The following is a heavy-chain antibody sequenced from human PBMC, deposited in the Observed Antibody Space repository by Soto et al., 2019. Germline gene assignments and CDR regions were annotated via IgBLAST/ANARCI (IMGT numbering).Heavy chain of an antibody. CDR2: ISYDGSNK. V-gene: IGHV3-30*03. Sequence: GGSLRLSCAASGFTFSSYGMHWVRQAPGKGLEWVAVISYDGSNKYYADSVKGRFTISRDNSKNTLYLQMNSLRAEDTAVYYCASTSAAPHGFDYWGQGTLVTVSS. J-gene: IGHJ4*02. CDR1: GFTFSSYG. CDR3: ASTSAAPHGFDY. D-gene: IGHD2-2*01.